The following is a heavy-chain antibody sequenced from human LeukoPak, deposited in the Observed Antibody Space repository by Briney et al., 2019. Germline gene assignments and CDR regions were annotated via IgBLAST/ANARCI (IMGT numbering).Heavy chain of an antibody. CDR2: VNHSGAS. V-gene: IGHV4-34*01. CDR3: ARGGRNKYTSGDFAY. CDR1: GGSLSGFF. J-gene: IGHJ4*02. D-gene: IGHD3-3*01. Sequence: PSETLSLTCAVSGGSLSGFFWSWIRQPPGKGLEWIGEVNHSGASNYKPSPKSRVTISVDTSRTQLSLMLTSVTAADTALYYCARGGRNKYTSGDFAYWGQGILVTVSS.